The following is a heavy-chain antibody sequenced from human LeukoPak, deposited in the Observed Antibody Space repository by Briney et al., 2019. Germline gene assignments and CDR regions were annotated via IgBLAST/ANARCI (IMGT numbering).Heavy chain of an antibody. CDR3: ARDDYNTLGYNFHH. D-gene: IGHD1-1*01. Sequence: GTSLRLSCVASGFTFAGHAMHWVRRAPGQGLEWVTGINWNNDGIVYAASVKGRFTVSRDNAKNTLYLQMNGLRPEDTAFYYCARDDYNTLGYNFHHWGQGTLVTVSS. CDR2: INWNNDGI. V-gene: IGHV3-9*01. CDR1: GFTFAGHA. J-gene: IGHJ1*01.